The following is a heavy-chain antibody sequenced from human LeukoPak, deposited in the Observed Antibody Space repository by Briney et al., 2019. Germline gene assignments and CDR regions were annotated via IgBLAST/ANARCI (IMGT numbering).Heavy chain of an antibody. J-gene: IGHJ4*02. CDR2: INHSGST. D-gene: IGHD3-22*01. CDR1: GGSFSGYY. CDR3: ARGHDSSGYY. V-gene: IGHV4-34*01. Sequence: PSETLSLTCAVYGGSFSGYYWSWIRQPPGKGLEWIGEINHSGSTNYNPSLKSRVTISVDTSKNQFSLKLSSVTAADTAVYYCARGHDSSGYYWGQGTLVTVSS.